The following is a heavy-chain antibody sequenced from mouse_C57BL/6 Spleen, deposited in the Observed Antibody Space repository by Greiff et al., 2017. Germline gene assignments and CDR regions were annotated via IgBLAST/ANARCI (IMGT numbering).Heavy chain of an antibody. CDR1: GYTFTSYW. J-gene: IGHJ4*01. CDR3: AGDSNYPFAMDY. Sequence: QVQLQQPGAELVKPGASVKLSCKASGYTFTSYWMQWVKQRPGQGLEWIGEIDPSDSYTNYNQKFKGKATLTVDTSSSTAYMQLSSLTYEDSAVYYCAGDSNYPFAMDYWGQGTSVTVSS. CDR2: IDPSDSYT. D-gene: IGHD2-5*01. V-gene: IGHV1-50*01.